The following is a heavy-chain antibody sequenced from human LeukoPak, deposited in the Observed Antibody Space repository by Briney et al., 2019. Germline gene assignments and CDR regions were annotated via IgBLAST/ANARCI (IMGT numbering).Heavy chain of an antibody. CDR3: AKGGLISSLFLTDYFDY. D-gene: IGHD6-13*01. CDR1: GFTFDDYA. V-gene: IGHV3-9*03. CDR2: TSWNSGSI. J-gene: IGHJ4*02. Sequence: GGSLRLYCAASGFTFDDYAMHWLRQAPGQGLEGVSGTSWNSGSIGYADSVKGRFTISRDNAKNSLYLQMKSLRAEDMALYDCAKGGLISSLFLTDYFDYWGQGTLVTVSS.